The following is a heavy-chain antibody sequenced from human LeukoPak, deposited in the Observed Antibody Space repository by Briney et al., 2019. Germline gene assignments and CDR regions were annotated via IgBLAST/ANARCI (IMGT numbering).Heavy chain of an antibody. CDR2: ISYDGSNK. J-gene: IGHJ4*02. V-gene: IGHV3-30*03. CDR3: ARRGHYYDSSGYYAIDY. Sequence: GGSLRLSCVASGFTFSNYGMHWVRQAPGKGLEWVAVISYDGSNKYYADSVKGRFTISRDNSKNTLYLQMNSLRAEDTAVYYCARRGHYYDSSGYYAIDYWGQGTLVTVSS. D-gene: IGHD3-22*01. CDR1: GFTFSNYG.